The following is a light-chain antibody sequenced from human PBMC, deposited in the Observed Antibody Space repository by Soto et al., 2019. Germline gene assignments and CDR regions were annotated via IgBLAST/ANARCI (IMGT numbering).Light chain of an antibody. V-gene: IGKV2D-29*02. CDR1: QSLLHITGETF. Sequence: DVVMTQTPLSLSVTPGQPARISCKTSQSLLHITGETFLFWYLQKPGQSPQLLIYEVSTRVSGVPDRFSGSGSGTDFTLEISRVETDDVGIYYCMHSTQLPPTFGQGTRLEIK. J-gene: IGKJ5*01. CDR2: EVS. CDR3: MHSTQLPPT.